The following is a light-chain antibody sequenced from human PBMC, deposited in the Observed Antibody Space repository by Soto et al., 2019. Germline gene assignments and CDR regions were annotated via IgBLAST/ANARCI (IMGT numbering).Light chain of an antibody. CDR1: QSVSSY. V-gene: IGKV3-11*01. CDR2: DAS. Sequence: EIVLTQSPATLSLSPGERATLSCRASQSVSSYLAWYQQKPGQAPRLLIYDASNRATGIPARFSGSGSGTDLTLTISSLEPEDLAVYYCQQRSNWPPITFGQGTRLEIK. CDR3: QQRSNWPPIT. J-gene: IGKJ5*01.